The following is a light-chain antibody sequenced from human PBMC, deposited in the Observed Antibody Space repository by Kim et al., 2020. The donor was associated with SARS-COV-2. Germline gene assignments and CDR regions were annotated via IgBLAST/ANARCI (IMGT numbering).Light chain of an antibody. J-gene: IGKJ2*01. V-gene: IGKV3D-15*03. CDR1: QSVSSN. CDR2: GAS. Sequence: EIVMTQSPATLSVSPGERATLSCRASQSVSSNLAWYQQKPGQAPRLLIYGASIRATGIPARFSGSVSGTEFTLTISILQSEDFAVYYCRQYNNWPGTLGQGTKLEI. CDR3: RQYNNWPGT.